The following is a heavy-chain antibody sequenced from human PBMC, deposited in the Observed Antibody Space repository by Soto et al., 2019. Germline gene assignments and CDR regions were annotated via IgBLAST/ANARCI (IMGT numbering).Heavy chain of an antibody. CDR3: ARGRSGYDYSYYYGMDV. J-gene: IGHJ6*02. CDR1: GGSISIYY. Sequence: SETLSLTCTVSGGSISIYYWSWIRHPPGKGLEWIGYIYYSGSTNYNPSLKSRVTISVDTSKNQFSLKLSSVTAADTAVYYCARGRSGYDYSYYYGMDVWGQGTTVTVSS. CDR2: IYYSGST. D-gene: IGHD5-12*01. V-gene: IGHV4-59*01.